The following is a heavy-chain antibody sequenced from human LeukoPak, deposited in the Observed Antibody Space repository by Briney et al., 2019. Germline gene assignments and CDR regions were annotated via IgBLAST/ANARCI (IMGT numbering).Heavy chain of an antibody. CDR2: IWYDGSNK. V-gene: IGHV3-33*01. CDR3: ARDRYCSSTSCLYYGMDV. Sequence: PGGSLRLSCAASGFTFSSYGRHWVRQAPGKGLEGVAVIWYDGSNKYYADSVKGRFTISRDNSKNTLYLQMNSLRAEDTAVYYCARDRYCSSTSCLYYGMDVWGQGTTVTVSS. CDR1: GFTFSSYG. D-gene: IGHD2-2*01. J-gene: IGHJ6*02.